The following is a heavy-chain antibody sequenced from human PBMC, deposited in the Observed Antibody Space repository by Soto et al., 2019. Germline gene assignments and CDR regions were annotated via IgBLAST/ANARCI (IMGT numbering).Heavy chain of an antibody. CDR2: ISWNSGSI. CDR3: AKDPNYYDSSGYFDY. D-gene: IGHD3-22*01. J-gene: IGHJ4*02. CDR1: GFTFDDYA. Sequence: GGSLRLSCAASGFTFDDYAMHWVRQAPGKGLEWVSGISWNSGSIGYADSVKGRFTISRDNAKNPLYLQMNSLRAEDTALYYCAKDPNYYDSSGYFDYWGQGTLVTVSS. V-gene: IGHV3-9*01.